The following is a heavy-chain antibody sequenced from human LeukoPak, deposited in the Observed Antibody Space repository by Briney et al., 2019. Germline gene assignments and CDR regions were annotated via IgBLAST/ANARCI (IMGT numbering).Heavy chain of an antibody. Sequence: ASVKXXXXXSXXTFTSYYMXWVRQAPGQGLEWMGIINPSGGRPSNAQKFQGRGTMNRDTYKRKVYMELSSLKSEDTAVYYCARKEGVYFDYWGQGTLVTVSS. V-gene: IGHV1-46*03. CDR3: ARKEGVYFDY. CDR2: INPSGGRP. J-gene: IGHJ4*02. CDR1: XXTFTSYY.